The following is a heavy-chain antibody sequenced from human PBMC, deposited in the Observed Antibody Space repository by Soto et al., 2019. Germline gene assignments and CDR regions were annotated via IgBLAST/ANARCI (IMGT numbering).Heavy chain of an antibody. V-gene: IGHV1-3*01. Sequence: ASVKVSCKASGYTFTSYAMHWVSQAPGQRLEWMGWINAGNGNTKYSQKFQGRVTITRDTSASTAYMELSSLRSEDTAVYYCARGELLWFGELLIGWFDPWGQGTLVTVSS. CDR2: INAGNGNT. CDR1: GYTFTSYA. J-gene: IGHJ5*02. CDR3: ARGELLWFGELLIGWFDP. D-gene: IGHD3-10*01.